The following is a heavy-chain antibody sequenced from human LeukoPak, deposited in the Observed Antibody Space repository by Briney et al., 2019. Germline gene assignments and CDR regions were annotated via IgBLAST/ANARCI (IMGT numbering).Heavy chain of an antibody. V-gene: IGHV1-69*04. J-gene: IGHJ6*02. CDR2: IIPILGIA. CDR1: GYTFTSYG. D-gene: IGHD2-15*01. CDR3: ARKGVVVVAATDYYYYYGMDV. Sequence: GASVKVSCKASGYTFTSYGISWVRQAPGQGLEWMGRIIPILGIANYAQKFQGRVTITADKSTSTAYMELSSPRSEDTAVYYCARKGVVVVAATDYYYYYGMDVWGQGTTVTVSS.